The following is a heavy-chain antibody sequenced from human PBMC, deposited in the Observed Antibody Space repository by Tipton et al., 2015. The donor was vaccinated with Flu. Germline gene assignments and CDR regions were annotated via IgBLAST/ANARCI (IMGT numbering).Heavy chain of an antibody. CDR1: GGSISSYY. D-gene: IGHD1-26*01. Sequence: LRLSCTVSGGSISSYYWSWIRQPPGKGLEWIGYIYYSGSTNYNPSLKSRVTISVDTSKNQFSLKLSSVTAADTAVYYCARDRGHISYSGSYSYFDYWGQGTLVTVSS. CDR2: IYYSGST. CDR3: ARDRGHISYSGSYSYFDY. V-gene: IGHV4-59*01. J-gene: IGHJ4*02.